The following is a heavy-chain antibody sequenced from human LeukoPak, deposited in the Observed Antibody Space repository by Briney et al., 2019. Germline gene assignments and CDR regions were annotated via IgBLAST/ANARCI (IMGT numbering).Heavy chain of an antibody. CDR1: GFTFSSYS. Sequence: GGSLRLSCAASGFTFSSYSMNWVRQAPGKGLEWVSYISSSSSTIYYADSVKGRFTISRDNAKNSLYLQMNSLRAEDMALYYCAKDTYYDSSGPNAFDIWGQGTMVTVSS. CDR2: ISSSSSTI. D-gene: IGHD3-22*01. CDR3: AKDTYYDSSGPNAFDI. V-gene: IGHV3-48*01. J-gene: IGHJ3*02.